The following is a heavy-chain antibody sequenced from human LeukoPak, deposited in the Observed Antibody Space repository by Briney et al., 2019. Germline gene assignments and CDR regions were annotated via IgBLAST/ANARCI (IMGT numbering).Heavy chain of an antibody. J-gene: IGHJ3*02. Sequence: SETLSLTCTVSGGSIRSYFWTWIRQPPGKGLEWIVYISNSGSTNYNPSLKSRVTILMDTSKKQFSLKLSSVTAADTAVYYCARELIVGATMAFDMWGQGTRVTVSS. CDR2: ISNSGST. CDR3: ARELIVGATMAFDM. CDR1: GGSIRSYF. D-gene: IGHD1-26*01. V-gene: IGHV4-59*12.